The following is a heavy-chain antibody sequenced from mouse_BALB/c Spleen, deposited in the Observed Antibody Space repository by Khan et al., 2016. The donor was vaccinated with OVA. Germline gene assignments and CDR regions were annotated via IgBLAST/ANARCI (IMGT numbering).Heavy chain of an antibody. CDR3: AAAYYRYDGNYAVDY. J-gene: IGHJ4*01. CDR2: IWGGGGT. Sequence: VELVESGPGLVAPSQSLSITCTVSGFSLSRYNIHWVRQPPGKGLEWLGMIWGGGGTDYNSTLKSRLSISKDNSKSQVFLKMNSLQTDDTAIYYGAAAYYRYDGNYAVDYWGQGTTVTVSS. CDR1: GFSLSRYN. V-gene: IGHV2-6-4*01. D-gene: IGHD2-14*01.